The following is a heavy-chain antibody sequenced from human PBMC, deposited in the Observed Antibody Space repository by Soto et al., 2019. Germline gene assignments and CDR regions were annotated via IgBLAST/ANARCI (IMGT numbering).Heavy chain of an antibody. Sequence: SEMLCLTCTVARGPGSSPTGSWSRNRQPPGKGLEWVASVYYGGRSYYNPSLNSRVTISVDTSKNQFSLKMTSVTAAETAVYYCARHGITGSYYDAFDIWGQGTMVTVSS. CDR3: ARHGITGSYYDAFDI. J-gene: IGHJ3*02. CDR1: RGPGSSPTGS. V-gene: IGHV4-39*01. CDR2: VYYGGRS. D-gene: IGHD1-26*01.